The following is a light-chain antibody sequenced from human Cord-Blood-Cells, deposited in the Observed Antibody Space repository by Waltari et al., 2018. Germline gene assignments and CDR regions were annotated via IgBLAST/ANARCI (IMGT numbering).Light chain of an antibody. Sequence: EIVMTQSPATLSVSPGERATLSCRASQSVSSNLAWYQQKPGQAPRLLIYGASTRATGIPARFSGSGSGTEXTLTXSSLQSEDFAVXYCXQXNXXXPITFXXXTXL. CDR1: QSVSSN. V-gene: IGKV3-15*01. CDR2: GAS. J-gene: IGKJ5*01. CDR3: XQXNXXXPIT.